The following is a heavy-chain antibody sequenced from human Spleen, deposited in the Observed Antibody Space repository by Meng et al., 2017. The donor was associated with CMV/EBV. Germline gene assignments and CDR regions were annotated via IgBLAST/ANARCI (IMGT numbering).Heavy chain of an antibody. V-gene: IGHV3-21*06. CDR1: GFTFSSFA. CDR3: ATQNLNFDH. Sequence: GESLKISCAASGFTFSSFAMNWVRQAPGKGLEWVSSISSTGTYIYYADSLKGRFTISRDNAKNSVYLELNSLRVEDTAIYYCATQNLNFDHWGQGTLVTVSS. CDR2: ISSTGTYI. J-gene: IGHJ4*02.